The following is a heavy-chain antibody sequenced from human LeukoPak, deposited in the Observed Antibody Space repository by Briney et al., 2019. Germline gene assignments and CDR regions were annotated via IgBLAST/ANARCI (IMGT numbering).Heavy chain of an antibody. CDR3: ATYPYSSSSLNWFDP. Sequence: SETLSLTCTVSGGSISSYYWSWIRRPPGKGLEWIGYIYYSGSTNYNPSLKSRVTISVDTSKNQFSLKLSSVTAADTAVYYCATYPYSSSSLNWFDPWGQGTLVTVSS. CDR1: GGSISSYY. CDR2: IYYSGST. V-gene: IGHV4-59*01. J-gene: IGHJ5*02. D-gene: IGHD6-6*01.